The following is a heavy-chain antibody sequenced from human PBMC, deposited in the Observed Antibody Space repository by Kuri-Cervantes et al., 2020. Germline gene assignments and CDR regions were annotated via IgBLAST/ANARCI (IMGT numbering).Heavy chain of an antibody. V-gene: IGHV3-7*03. J-gene: IGHJ4*02. Sequence: GGSLRLSCAASGFTFSSYWMSWVRQAPGKGLEWVARIKEDGSDIWYVDSVKGRFTISRDNAKNSLYLQMNSLRAEDTAVYYCARDMIYRGGSGSYSDYWGQGTLVTVSS. CDR3: ARDMIYRGGSGSYSDY. D-gene: IGHD3-10*01. CDR2: IKEDGSDI. CDR1: GFTFSSYW.